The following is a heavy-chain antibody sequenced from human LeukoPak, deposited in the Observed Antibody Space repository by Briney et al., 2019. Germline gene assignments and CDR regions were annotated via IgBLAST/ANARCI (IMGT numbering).Heavy chain of an antibody. Sequence: GGSLKLSCAASGFTFSGSAVHWVRQASGKGLEWVGRMRTKANNYATAHAASVKGRFTISRDDSKNTAYLQMNSLKTEDTAVYYCARGGRVTDNNWFDPWGQGTLVTVSS. CDR1: GFTFSGSA. CDR3: ARGGRVTDNNWFDP. D-gene: IGHD2-21*02. J-gene: IGHJ5*02. CDR2: MRTKANNYAT. V-gene: IGHV3-73*01.